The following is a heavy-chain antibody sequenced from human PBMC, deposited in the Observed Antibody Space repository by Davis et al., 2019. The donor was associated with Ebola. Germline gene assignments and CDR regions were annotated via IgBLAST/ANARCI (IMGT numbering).Heavy chain of an antibody. V-gene: IGHV3-21*04. CDR1: GFPFSSYT. J-gene: IGHJ3*02. CDR2: ISSDGSYI. Sequence: GESLKISCAASGFPFSSYTMNWVRQAPGKGLEWVSSISSDGSYIFYADSAKGRFTISRDNGKNSLYLQMNSLRADDTALYYCAKAAFRGYEYGGDALDIWGRGTMVTVSS. D-gene: IGHD5-12*01. CDR3: AKAAFRGYEYGGDALDI.